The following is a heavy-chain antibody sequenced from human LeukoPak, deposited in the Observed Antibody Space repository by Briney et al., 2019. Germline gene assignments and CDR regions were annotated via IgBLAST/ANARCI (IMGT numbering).Heavy chain of an antibody. Sequence: AASVKVSCKASGYTFTGYYMHWVRQAPGQGLEWMGWINPNSGNTNYAQKLKGRVTMTTDKSTSTTYMELRSLRSDDTAIYYCTTGGAGFSRYEYWGQGTVVTVST. CDR2: INPNSGNT. J-gene: IGHJ4*02. D-gene: IGHD6-19*01. CDR1: GYTFTGYY. CDR3: TTGGAGFSRYEY. V-gene: IGHV1-2*02.